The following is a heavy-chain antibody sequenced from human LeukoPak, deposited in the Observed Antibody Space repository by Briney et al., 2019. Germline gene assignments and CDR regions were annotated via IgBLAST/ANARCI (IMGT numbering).Heavy chain of an antibody. J-gene: IGHJ4*02. CDR1: GGSFSGYY. V-gene: IGHV4-34*01. CDR2: INHSGST. Sequence: SETLSLTCAVYGGSFSGYYWSWIRQPPGKGLEWIGEINHSGSTNYNPSLKSRVTISVDTSKNQFSLKLSSVTAADTAVYYCARGRRITMVRGVSGARRNDYWGQGTLVTVSS. D-gene: IGHD3-10*01. CDR3: ARGRRITMVRGVSGARRNDY.